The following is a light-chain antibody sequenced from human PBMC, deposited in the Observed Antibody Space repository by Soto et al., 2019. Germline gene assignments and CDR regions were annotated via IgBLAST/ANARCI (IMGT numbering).Light chain of an antibody. CDR1: SGSIASNY. CDR2: EDN. J-gene: IGLJ2*01. Sequence: NFMLTQPHSVSESPGKTVTISCTGSSGSIASNYVQWYQQRPGSAPTTVIYEDNQRPSGVPDRFSGSIDSSSNSASLTISGLKTEDEADSYCQSYDSSNQVVFGGGTKLPVL. V-gene: IGLV6-57*02. CDR3: QSYDSSNQVV.